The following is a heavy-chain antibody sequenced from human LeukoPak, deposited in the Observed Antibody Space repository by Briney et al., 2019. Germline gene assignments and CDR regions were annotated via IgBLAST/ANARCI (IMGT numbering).Heavy chain of an antibody. CDR1: GFTFSSYA. V-gene: IGHV3-23*01. J-gene: IGHJ4*02. Sequence: GGSLRLSCAASGFTFSSYAMSWVRQAPGKGLEWVSAISGSGGSTYYADSVKARFTISRDNSKNTTYLQMTSLRAEATAVYYCSKDLAARPGGQFVYWGQGTLVTVSS. CDR3: SKDLAARPGGQFVY. CDR2: ISGSGGST. D-gene: IGHD6-6*01.